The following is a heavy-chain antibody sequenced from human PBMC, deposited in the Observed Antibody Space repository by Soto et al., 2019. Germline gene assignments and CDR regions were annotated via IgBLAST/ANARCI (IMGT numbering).Heavy chain of an antibody. D-gene: IGHD2-15*01. CDR2: ICAGGST. J-gene: IGHJ4*02. V-gene: IGHV3-23*01. CDR1: GFTFSNYA. Sequence: PGGSLRLSCAASGFTFSNYAMIWVRQAPGKGLAWVSAICAGGSTYYADSVKGRFTISRDNSKNTLYLQMNSLGAEDTAVYYCAKAGGGSCYSALDYWGQGTLVTVSS. CDR3: AKAGGGSCYSALDY.